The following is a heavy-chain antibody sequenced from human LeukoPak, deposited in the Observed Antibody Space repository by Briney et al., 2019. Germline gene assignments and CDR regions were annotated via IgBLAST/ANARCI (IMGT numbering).Heavy chain of an antibody. CDR1: GYTFTGYY. V-gene: IGHV1-2*06. J-gene: IGHJ4*02. D-gene: IGHD7-27*01. CDR2: INPNSGGT. Sequence: ASVKVSCKASGYTFTGYYMHWVRQAPGQGLEGMGRINPNSGGTNYAQKFQGRVTMTRDTSISTAYMELSRLRSDDTAVYYCARDHSLGGRDFDYWGQGTLVTVSS. CDR3: ARDHSLGGRDFDY.